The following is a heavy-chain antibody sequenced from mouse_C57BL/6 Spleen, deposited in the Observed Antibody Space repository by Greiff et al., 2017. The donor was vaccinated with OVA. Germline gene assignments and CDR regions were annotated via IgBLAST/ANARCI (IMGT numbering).Heavy chain of an antibody. CDR2: INPGSGGT. CDR3: AREGVNYGSSLGYFDV. Sequence: QVHVKQSGAELVRPGTSVKVSCKASGYAFTNYLIEWVKQRPGQGLEWIGVINPGSGGTNYNEKFKGKATLTADKSSSTAYMQLSSLTSEDSAVYFCAREGVNYGSSLGYFDVWGTGTTVTVSS. D-gene: IGHD1-1*01. CDR1: GYAFTNYL. J-gene: IGHJ1*03. V-gene: IGHV1-54*01.